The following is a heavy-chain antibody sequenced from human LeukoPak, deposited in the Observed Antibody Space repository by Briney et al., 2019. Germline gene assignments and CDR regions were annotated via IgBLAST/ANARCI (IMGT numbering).Heavy chain of an antibody. CDR2: INWNGGAT. D-gene: IGHD3-22*01. CDR3: ASRGFDSSGYYAFFA. J-gene: IGHJ5*02. Sequence: GGSLRLSCAASGFDFDDYGMSWVRQVPGKGLEWVSGINWNGGATGYADSVKGRFTISRDNAKNSLYLQMNSLRAEDMALYYCASRGFDSSGYYAFFAWGQGTLVTVSS. V-gene: IGHV3-20*04. CDR1: GFDFDDYG.